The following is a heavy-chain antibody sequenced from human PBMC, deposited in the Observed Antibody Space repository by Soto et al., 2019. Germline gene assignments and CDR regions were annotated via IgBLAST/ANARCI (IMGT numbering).Heavy chain of an antibody. Sequence: PSETLSLTCAVSGVSISTSNWWSWVRQPPGKGLEWIGEINHSGSTNYNPSLKSRVTISVDTSKNQFSPKLSSVTAADTAVYYCARSVVVPAASGTYYYYYGMDVWGQGTTVTSP. J-gene: IGHJ6*02. CDR1: GVSISTSNW. CDR3: ARSVVVPAASGTYYYYYGMDV. D-gene: IGHD2-2*01. V-gene: IGHV4-4*02. CDR2: INHSGST.